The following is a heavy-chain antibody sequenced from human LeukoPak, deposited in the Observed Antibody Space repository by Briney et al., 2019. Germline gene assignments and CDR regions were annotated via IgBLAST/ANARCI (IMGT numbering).Heavy chain of an antibody. CDR2: IYTSGST. CDR1: GGSISSSSYY. V-gene: IGHV4-61*02. D-gene: IGHD3-9*01. J-gene: IGHJ2*01. CDR3: ARDRGFTAGLRYFDWSPWYFDL. Sequence: PSETLSLICTVSGGSISSSSYYWSWIRQPAGKGLEWIGRIYTSGSTNYNPSLKSRVTISVDTSKNQFSLKLSSVTAADTAVYYCARDRGFTAGLRYFDWSPWYFDLWGRGTLVTVSS.